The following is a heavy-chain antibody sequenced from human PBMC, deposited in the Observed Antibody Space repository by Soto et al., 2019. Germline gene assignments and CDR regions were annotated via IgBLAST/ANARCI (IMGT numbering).Heavy chain of an antibody. CDR3: ARVIGIVGATRVYYFDY. CDR2: IYYSGST. D-gene: IGHD1-26*01. Sequence: QVQLQESGPGLVKPSQTLSLTCTVSGGSISSGGYYWSWIRQHPGKGLEWNGYIYYSGSTYYNPSLKSRVTISVDTSKNQFSLKLSSVTAADTAVYYCARVIGIVGATRVYYFDYWGQGTLVTVSS. V-gene: IGHV4-31*03. J-gene: IGHJ4*02. CDR1: GGSISSGGYY.